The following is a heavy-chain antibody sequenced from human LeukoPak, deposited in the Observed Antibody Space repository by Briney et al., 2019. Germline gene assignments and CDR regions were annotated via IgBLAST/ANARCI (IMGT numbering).Heavy chain of an antibody. CDR1: GGSISSSSYY. Sequence: PSETLSLTYTVSGGSISSSSYYWGWIRQPPGKGLEWIGSIYYSGSTYYNPSLKSRVTISVDTSKNQFSLKLSSVTAADTAVYYCARLQLVVVATFDIWGQGTMVTVSS. J-gene: IGHJ3*02. D-gene: IGHD6-6*01. CDR3: ARLQLVVVATFDI. CDR2: IYYSGST. V-gene: IGHV4-39*01.